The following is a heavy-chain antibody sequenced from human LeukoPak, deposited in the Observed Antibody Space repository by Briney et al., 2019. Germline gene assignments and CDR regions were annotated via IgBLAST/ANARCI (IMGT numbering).Heavy chain of an antibody. D-gene: IGHD1-26*01. J-gene: IGHJ4*02. Sequence: GGSLKLPCRASGFTFSLSVINWPRQAPGKGLEWFAGITGDGNIAYYADSAKGRFRIFRDNFENTLYLEIDSLRVDDTALYYCTKDRVGTTRGGDFWGRGTLVTVSS. V-gene: IGHV3-23*01. CDR1: GFTFSLSV. CDR3: TKDRVGTTRGGDF. CDR2: ITGDGNIA.